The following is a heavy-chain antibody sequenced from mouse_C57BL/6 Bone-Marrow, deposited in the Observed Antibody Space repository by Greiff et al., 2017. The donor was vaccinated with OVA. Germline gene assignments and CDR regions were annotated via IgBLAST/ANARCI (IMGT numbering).Heavy chain of an antibody. CDR3: AKIRDYYGSNWYFDV. CDR2: IWRGGST. Sequence: QVQLKQSGPGLVQPSQRLSITCTVSGFSLTSYGVHWVRQSPGKGLEWLGVIWRGGSTDYNAAFMSRLSITKDNSKSQVFFKMNSLQADDTAIYYCAKIRDYYGSNWYFDVWGTGTTVTVSS. CDR1: GFSLTSYG. V-gene: IGHV2-5*01. D-gene: IGHD1-1*01. J-gene: IGHJ1*03.